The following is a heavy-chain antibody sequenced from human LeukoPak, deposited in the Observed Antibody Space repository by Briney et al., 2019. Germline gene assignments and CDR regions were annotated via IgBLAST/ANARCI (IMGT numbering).Heavy chain of an antibody. CDR3: ARGQYYYDSSGYYLDY. Sequence: ASVRVSCKASGYTFTSYDINWVRHATGQGLEWMGWMNPNSGNTGYAQKFQGRVTMTRNTAISTAYMELSSLRSEDTAVYYCARGQYYYDSSGYYLDYWGQGTLVTVSS. D-gene: IGHD3-22*01. V-gene: IGHV1-8*01. J-gene: IGHJ4*02. CDR2: MNPNSGNT. CDR1: GYTFTSYD.